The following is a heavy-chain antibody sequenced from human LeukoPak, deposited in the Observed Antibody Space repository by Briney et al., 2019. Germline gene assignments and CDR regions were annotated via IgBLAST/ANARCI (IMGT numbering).Heavy chain of an antibody. V-gene: IGHV4-39*07. J-gene: IGHJ6*03. D-gene: IGHD1-14*01. CDR1: GDSISSRTYY. CDR2: ISYTRTT. CDR3: ARYGPARTHDYYYMDV. Sequence: PSETLSLTCTVSGDSISSRTYYSGWIRQPPGEGLEWIATISYTRTTYYNPSLKSRATISVDTSKNQFSLKLSSVTAADTAVYYCARYGPARTHDYYYMDVWGKGTTVTVSS.